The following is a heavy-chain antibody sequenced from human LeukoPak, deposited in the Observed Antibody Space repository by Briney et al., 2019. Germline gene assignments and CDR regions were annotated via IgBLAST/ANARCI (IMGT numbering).Heavy chain of an antibody. CDR2: IYYSGGT. Sequence: SETLSLTCTVSGGSISSYHWSWIRQPPGKGLECVGYIYYSGGTKYNPSLKSRVTISVDASKTQFSLKLNSLTAADTAVYYCARGSRELYYFDYWGQGTLVSVRS. CDR1: GGSISSYH. CDR3: ARGSRELYYFDY. D-gene: IGHD1-7*01. J-gene: IGHJ4*02. V-gene: IGHV4-59*01.